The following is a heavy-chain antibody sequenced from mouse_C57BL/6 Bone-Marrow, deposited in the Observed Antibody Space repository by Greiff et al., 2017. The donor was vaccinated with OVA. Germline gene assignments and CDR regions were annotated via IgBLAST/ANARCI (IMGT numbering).Heavy chain of an antibody. CDR2: IDPSDSYT. CDR1: GYTFTSYW. V-gene: IGHV1-50*01. J-gene: IGHJ4*01. CDR3: ARRKGDY. Sequence: VQLKQPGAELVKPGASVKLSCKASGYTFTSYWMQWVKQRPGQGLEWIGEIDPSDSYTNYNQKFKGKATLTVDTSSSTAYMQLSSLTSEDSAVYYCARRKGDYWGQGTSVTVSS.